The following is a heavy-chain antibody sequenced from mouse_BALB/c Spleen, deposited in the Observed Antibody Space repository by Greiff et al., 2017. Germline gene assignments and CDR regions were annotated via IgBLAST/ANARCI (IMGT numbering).Heavy chain of an antibody. J-gene: IGHJ4*01. V-gene: IGHV5-6*01. D-gene: IGHD2-14*01. CDR3: ARHRDRYDVDY. CDR1: GFTFSSYG. Sequence: EVQGVESGGDLVKPGGSLKLSCAASGFTFSSYGMSWVRQTPDKRLEWVATISSGGSYTYYPDSVKGRFTISRDNAKNTLYLQMSSLKSEDTAMYYCARHRDRYDVDYWGQGTSVTVSS. CDR2: ISSGGSYT.